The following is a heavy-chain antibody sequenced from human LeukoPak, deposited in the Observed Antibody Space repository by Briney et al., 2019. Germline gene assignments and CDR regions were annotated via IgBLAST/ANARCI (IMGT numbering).Heavy chain of an antibody. V-gene: IGHV4-34*01. J-gene: IGHJ6*03. Sequence: SETLSLTCAVYGGSFSGYYWSWIRQPPGKGLEWIGEINHSGSTNYNPSLKSRVTISVDTSKNQFSLKLSSVTAADTAVYYCARHPGSENYYYYYMDVWSKGTTVTISS. CDR3: ARHPGSENYYYYYMDV. D-gene: IGHD3-10*01. CDR1: GGSFSGYY. CDR2: INHSGST.